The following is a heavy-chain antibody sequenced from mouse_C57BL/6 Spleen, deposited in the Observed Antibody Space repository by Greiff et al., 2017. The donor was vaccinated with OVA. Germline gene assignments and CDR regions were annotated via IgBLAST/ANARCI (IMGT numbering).Heavy chain of an antibody. CDR1: GYTFTSYW. CDR2: IDPSDSYT. V-gene: IGHV1-69*01. D-gene: IGHD1-1*01. J-gene: IGHJ2*01. CDR3: AVVAKDYFDY. Sequence: VQLQQPGAELVMPGASVKLSCKASGYTFTSYWMHWVKQRPGQGLEWIGEIDPSDSYTNYNQKFKGKSTLTVDKSSSTAYMQLSSLTSEDSAVYYCAVVAKDYFDYWGQGTTLTVSS.